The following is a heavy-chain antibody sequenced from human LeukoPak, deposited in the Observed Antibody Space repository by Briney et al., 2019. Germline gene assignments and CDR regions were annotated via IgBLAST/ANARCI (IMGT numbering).Heavy chain of an antibody. CDR3: ARDKGGYFDY. J-gene: IGHJ4*02. CDR2: IYYSGST. Sequence: SETLSLTCSFSGGSISSYYWSWIRQPPGKGLEWIGYIYYSGSTNYNPSLKSRVTISVDTSKNQFSLKLSSVTAADTAVYYCARDKGGYFDYWGREPWSPSSQ. CDR1: GGSISSYY. V-gene: IGHV4-59*01.